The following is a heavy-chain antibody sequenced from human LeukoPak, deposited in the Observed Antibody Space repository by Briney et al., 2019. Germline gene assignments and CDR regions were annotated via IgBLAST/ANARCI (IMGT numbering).Heavy chain of an antibody. D-gene: IGHD3-10*02. CDR1: GFTFSNYN. CDR3: AELGITMIGGV. Sequence: GGSLRLSCAASGFTFSNYNINWVRQAPGKGLEWVSSITSTSNKYYADSVKGRFTISRGNTKNSLYLQMNSLRAEDAAVYYCAELGITMIGGVWGKGTTVTISS. J-gene: IGHJ6*04. V-gene: IGHV3-69-1*02. CDR2: ITSTSNK.